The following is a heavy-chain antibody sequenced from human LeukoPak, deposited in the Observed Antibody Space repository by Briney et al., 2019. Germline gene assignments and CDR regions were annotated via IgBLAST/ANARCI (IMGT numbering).Heavy chain of an antibody. CDR1: GYTFTSYG. J-gene: IGHJ6*03. V-gene: IGHV1-18*01. CDR3: ARSLYCSGGSCFYYYYYYMDV. Sequence: GASVKVSCKASGYTFTSYGISWVRQAPGQGLEWMGWISAYNGNTNYAQKLQGRVTMTTDTSTSTAYMELRSLRSDDTAVYYCARSLYCSGGSCFYYYYYYMDVWGKGTTVTVSS. CDR2: ISAYNGNT. D-gene: IGHD2-15*01.